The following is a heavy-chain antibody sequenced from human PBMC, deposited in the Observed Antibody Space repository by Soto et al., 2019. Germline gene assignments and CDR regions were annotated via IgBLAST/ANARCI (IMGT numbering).Heavy chain of an antibody. CDR2: ISAYNGNT. V-gene: IGHV1-18*04. CDR3: AREIITMVRGVMGGWFDP. CDR1: GYTFTSYG. Sequence: QVQLVQSGAEVKKPGASVKVSCKASGYTFTSYGISWVRQAPGQGLEWMGWISAYNGNTNYAQKLQGRVTMTTDTSTSKAYMELRSLRSDDTAVYYCAREIITMVRGVMGGWFDPWGQGTLVTVSS. D-gene: IGHD3-10*01. J-gene: IGHJ5*02.